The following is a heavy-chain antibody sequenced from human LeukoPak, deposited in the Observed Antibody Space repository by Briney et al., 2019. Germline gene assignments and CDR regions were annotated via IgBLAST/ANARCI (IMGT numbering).Heavy chain of an antibody. CDR2: INHSGST. V-gene: IGHV4-34*01. CDR3: ARALEDILTGSYYFDY. CDR1: GGSFSGYY. J-gene: IGHJ4*02. D-gene: IGHD3-9*01. Sequence: SETLSLTCAVYGGSFSGYYWSWIRQPPGKGLEGIGEINHSGSTNYNPSLKSRVTISVDTSKNQFSLKLSSVTAADTAVYYCARALEDILTGSYYFDYWGQGTLVTVSS.